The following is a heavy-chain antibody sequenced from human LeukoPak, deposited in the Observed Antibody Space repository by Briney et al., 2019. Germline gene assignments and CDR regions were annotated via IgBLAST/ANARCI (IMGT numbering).Heavy chain of an antibody. D-gene: IGHD4-17*01. CDR3: ARGGGSYGDYSLWLGY. V-gene: IGHV1-18*01. J-gene: IGHJ4*02. Sequence: ASAKVSCKASGYTFSSYGFSWVRQAPGRGLEWMGWISAYTGHTMFAQKYQGRVTMTTDTSTSTAYMELRSLRSDDTAVYYCARGGGSYGDYSLWLGYWGQGTLVTVSS. CDR2: ISAYTGHT. CDR1: GYTFSSYG.